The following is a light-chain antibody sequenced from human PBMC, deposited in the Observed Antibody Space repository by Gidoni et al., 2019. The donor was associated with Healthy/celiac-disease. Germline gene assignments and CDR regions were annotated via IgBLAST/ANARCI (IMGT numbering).Light chain of an antibody. V-gene: IGKV1-39*01. J-gene: IGKJ4*01. CDR1: QSISSY. CDR3: QQSYI. Sequence: DIQMTQSPSSLSASVGDRVTITCRASQSISSYLNWYQQKPGKAPKLLIYAASSLQSWVPSRFSGSGSGTDFTLTISSLQPEYFATYYFQQSYIFGGGTKVEIK. CDR2: AAS.